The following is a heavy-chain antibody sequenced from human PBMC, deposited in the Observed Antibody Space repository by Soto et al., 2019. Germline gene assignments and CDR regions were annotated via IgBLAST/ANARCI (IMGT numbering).Heavy chain of an antibody. D-gene: IGHD3-9*01. CDR3: ARGPEDILTGYYSHNWFDP. CDR1: GGTFSSYT. V-gene: IGHV1-69*02. CDR2: IIPILGIA. J-gene: IGHJ5*02. Sequence: SVKVSCKASGGTFSSYTISWVRQAPGQGLEWMGRIIPILGIANYAQKFQGRVTITADKSTSTAYMELSSLRSEDTAVYYCARGPEDILTGYYSHNWFDPWGQGTLVTVSS.